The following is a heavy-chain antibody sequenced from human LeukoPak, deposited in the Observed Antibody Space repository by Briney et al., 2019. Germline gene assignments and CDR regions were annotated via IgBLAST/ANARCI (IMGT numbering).Heavy chain of an antibody. CDR1: GGSISSSSYY. D-gene: IGHD1-14*01. V-gene: IGHV4-39*01. CDR2: IYYSGST. CDR3: ARQEHDHISIDY. Sequence: SETLSLTCTVSGGSISSSSYYWGWIRQPPGKGLEWIGSIYYSGSTYYNPSLKSRVTISVDTSKNQFSLKLSSVTAADTAVYYCARQEHDHISIDYWGQGTLVTVSS. J-gene: IGHJ4*02.